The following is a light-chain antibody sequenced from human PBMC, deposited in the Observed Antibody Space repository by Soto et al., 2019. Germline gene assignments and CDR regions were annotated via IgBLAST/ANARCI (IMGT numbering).Light chain of an antibody. CDR3: QQSYSTAWT. V-gene: IGKV3-11*01. J-gene: IGKJ1*01. CDR1: QSVTTR. Sequence: IVLTQSPGTLSLSPGERVTLSCRASQSVTTRLAWYQHKPGQAPTLLMSGASNRASGVPVRFSGSGSGTDFTLTISSLQPEDSATYYCQQSYSTAWTFGQGTKVDI. CDR2: GAS.